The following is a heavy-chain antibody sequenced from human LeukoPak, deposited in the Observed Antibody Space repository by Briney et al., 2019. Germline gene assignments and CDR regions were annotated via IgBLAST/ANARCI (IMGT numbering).Heavy chain of an antibody. Sequence: ASVKVSCKASGHTFTSYDINWVRQATGQGLEWMGWMNPNSGNTGYAQKFQGRVTMTRNTSISTAYMELSSLRSEDTAVYYCARTRGYSGYDLTYYYYGMDVWGQGTTVTVSS. CDR2: MNPNSGNT. V-gene: IGHV1-8*01. J-gene: IGHJ6*02. CDR1: GHTFTSYD. CDR3: ARTRGYSGYDLTYYYYGMDV. D-gene: IGHD5-12*01.